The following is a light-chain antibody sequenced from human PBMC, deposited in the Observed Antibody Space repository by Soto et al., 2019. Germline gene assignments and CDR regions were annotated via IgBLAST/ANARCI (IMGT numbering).Light chain of an antibody. CDR3: QHNPRSVWT. Sequence: EIVLAQSPATLSLSPGEKATVSCRASQSLTATYSAWYQQRPGQPPRLLIHSTSVRATGIAGRFVGSGAGTYFPLTISILEAEYVVLYYCQHNPRSVWTFGHGTKVESK. V-gene: IGKV3D-20*02. CDR2: STS. J-gene: IGKJ1*01. CDR1: QSLTATY.